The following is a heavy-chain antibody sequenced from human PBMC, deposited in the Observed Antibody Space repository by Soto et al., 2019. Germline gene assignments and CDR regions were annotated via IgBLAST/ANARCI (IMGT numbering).Heavy chain of an antibody. J-gene: IGHJ6*02. CDR3: ARDQIRGSSLDFWSGYYKGYYYYYGMDV. V-gene: IGHV4-59*01. D-gene: IGHD3-3*01. CDR1: GGSISSYY. Sequence: SETLSLTCTVSGGSISSYYWSWIRQPPGKGLEWIGYIYYSGSTNYNPSLKSRVTISVDTSKNQFSLKLSSVTAADTAVYYCARDQIRGSSLDFWSGYYKGYYYYYGMDVWGQGTTVTVSS. CDR2: IYYSGST.